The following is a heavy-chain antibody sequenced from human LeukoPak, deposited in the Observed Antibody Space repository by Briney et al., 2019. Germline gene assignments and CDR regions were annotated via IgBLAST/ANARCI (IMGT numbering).Heavy chain of an antibody. D-gene: IGHD3-10*01. Sequence: SETLSLTCSVSGVSISNYYWSWIRRPAGKGLEWIGRIYSGGITDYKPSLKSRVTMSLDTSKNQFSLKVSSVTAADTAVYYCARVFDSGSQAYFYYMDVWGKGTTVTISS. CDR3: ARVFDSGSQAYFYYMDV. CDR1: GVSISNYY. J-gene: IGHJ6*03. V-gene: IGHV4-4*07. CDR2: IYSGGIT.